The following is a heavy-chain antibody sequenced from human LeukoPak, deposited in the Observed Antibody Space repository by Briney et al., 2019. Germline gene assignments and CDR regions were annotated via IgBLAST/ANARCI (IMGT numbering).Heavy chain of an antibody. Sequence: PGGSLRLSCAASGFTFSSHGMHWVRQAPGKGLEWVAVIWYDGSNKYYADSVKGRFTISRDNSKNTLYLQMNSLRAEDTAVYYCARGEVVVVPATFDYWGQGTLVTVSS. V-gene: IGHV3-33*01. CDR1: GFTFSSHG. D-gene: IGHD2-2*01. CDR3: ARGEVVVVPATFDY. CDR2: IWYDGSNK. J-gene: IGHJ4*02.